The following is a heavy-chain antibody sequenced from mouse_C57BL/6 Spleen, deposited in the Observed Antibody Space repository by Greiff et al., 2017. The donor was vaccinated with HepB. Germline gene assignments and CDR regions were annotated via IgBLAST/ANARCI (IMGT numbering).Heavy chain of an antibody. D-gene: IGHD4-1*01. CDR2: ISDGGSYT. Sequence: EVQRVESGGGLVKPGGSLKLSCAASGFTFSSYAMSWVRQTPEKRLEWVATISDGGSYTYYPDNVKGRFTISRDNAKNNLYLQMSHLKSEDTAMYYCARGGTGPYAMDYWGQGTSVTVSS. J-gene: IGHJ4*01. CDR1: GFTFSSYA. CDR3: ARGGTGPYAMDY. V-gene: IGHV5-4*01.